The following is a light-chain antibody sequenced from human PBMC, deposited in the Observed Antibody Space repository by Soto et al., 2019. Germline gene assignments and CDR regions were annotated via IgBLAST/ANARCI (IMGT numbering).Light chain of an antibody. V-gene: IGLV2-8*01. CDR2: EVT. CDR3: SSYAGSNNFGV. CDR1: SSDVGGYDY. J-gene: IGLJ3*02. Sequence: QSVLTQPPSASGSPGQSVTISCTGTSSDVGGYDYVSWYQQHPGKAPKLILYEVTKRPSGVPDRFSGSKSGNTASLTVSGLQAGDEADYFCSSYAGSNNFGVFGGGTKVTVL.